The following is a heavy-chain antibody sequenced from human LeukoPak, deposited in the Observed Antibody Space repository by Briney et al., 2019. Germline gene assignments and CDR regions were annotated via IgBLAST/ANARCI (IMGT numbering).Heavy chain of an antibody. CDR1: GFTFSSYY. J-gene: IGHJ3*02. Sequence: GGSLRLSCAASGFTFSSYYMHWVRQAPGKGLEWVSSIHSSSGSIYYADSLKGRFTISRDNAKNSLYLQMNSLRAEDTAVYYCARDLAWDAFDIWGQGTMVTVSS. CDR3: ARDLAWDAFDI. CDR2: IHSSSGSI. V-gene: IGHV3-21*01.